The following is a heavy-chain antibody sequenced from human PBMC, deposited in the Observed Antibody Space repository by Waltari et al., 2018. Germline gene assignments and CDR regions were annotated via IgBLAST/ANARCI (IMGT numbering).Heavy chain of an antibody. D-gene: IGHD4-17*01. CDR2: MFNGRST. CDR1: GASISSSNYY. V-gene: IGHV4-39*01. CDR3: ARHGYSGGWFDP. J-gene: IGHJ5*02. Sequence: QLQLQESGPGLVKPSETLSLTCSVSGASISSSNYYWGWIRQPPGKGLEWIGSMFNGRSTYYNPSLKSQVTISVDTSKNQFSLRLNAVTAADTAIYYCARHGYSGGWFDPWGQGTLVTVSS.